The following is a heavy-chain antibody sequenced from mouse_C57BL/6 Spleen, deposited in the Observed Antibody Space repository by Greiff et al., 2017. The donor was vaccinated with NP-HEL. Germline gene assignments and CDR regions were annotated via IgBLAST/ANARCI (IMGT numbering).Heavy chain of an antibody. D-gene: IGHD1-1*01. Sequence: QVHVKQSGTELVKPGASVKLSCKASGYTFTSYWMHWVKQRPGQGLEWIGNINPSNGGTNYNEKFKSKATLTVDKSSSTAYMQLSSLTSEDSAVYYCARFPYYGSSSFAYWGQGTLVTVSA. CDR3: ARFPYYGSSSFAY. CDR1: GYTFTSYW. V-gene: IGHV1-53*01. J-gene: IGHJ3*01. CDR2: INPSNGGT.